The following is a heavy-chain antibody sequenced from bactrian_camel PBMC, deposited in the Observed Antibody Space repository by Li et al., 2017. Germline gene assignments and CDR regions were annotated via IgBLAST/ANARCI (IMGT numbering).Heavy chain of an antibody. Sequence: QLVESGGASVQAGGPLRLSCVASGYPYSRYCMAWFRQAPGKGPEWISTIYPGGTTYYADSVKGRFTISRDNAKNTLYLQLNSLKTEDTAVYYCVRDFVSRDARGGFSVGSTYEYNYWGQGTQVTVS. V-gene: IGHV3S30*01. J-gene: IGHJ4*01. CDR3: VRDFVSRDARGGFSVGSTYEYNY. D-gene: IGHD5*01. CDR1: GYPYSRYC. CDR2: IYPGGTT.